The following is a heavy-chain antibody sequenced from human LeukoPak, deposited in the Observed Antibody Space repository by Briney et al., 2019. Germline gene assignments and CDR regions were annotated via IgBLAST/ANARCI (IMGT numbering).Heavy chain of an antibody. CDR3: ARLSGAPVRHPIYHFDY. Sequence: PSETLSLTCAVSGYSISSGYYWGWIRQPPGKGLEWIGNVYHSGSTYKNPSLKSQVSISLDTSNNQFSLKLTSVTAADTAIYYCARLSGAPVRHPIYHFDYWGQGTLVTVSS. J-gene: IGHJ4*02. V-gene: IGHV4-38-2*01. CDR1: GYSISSGYY. D-gene: IGHD1-26*01. CDR2: VYHSGST.